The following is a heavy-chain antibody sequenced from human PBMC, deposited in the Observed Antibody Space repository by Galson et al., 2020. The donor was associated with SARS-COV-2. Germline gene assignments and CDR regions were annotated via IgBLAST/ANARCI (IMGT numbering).Heavy chain of an antibody. CDR3: AHKQVIVGATFAFDI. J-gene: IGHJ3*02. CDR2: IYWADDK. CDR1: GFSLSTSGVG. Sequence: ESGPTLVKPTQTLTLPSTFSGFSLSTSGVGVGWIRQPQEKALECLATIYWADDKRYSPSLKSRLTITKDTSKNQVVLTMTNMDPVDTATYYCAHKQVIVGATFAFDIWGQGTMVTVSS. V-gene: IGHV2-5*02. D-gene: IGHD1-26*01.